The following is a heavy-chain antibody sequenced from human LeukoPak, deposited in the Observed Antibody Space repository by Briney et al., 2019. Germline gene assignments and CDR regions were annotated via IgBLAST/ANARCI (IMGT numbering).Heavy chain of an antibody. CDR1: GFTFSTYA. D-gene: IGHD4-17*01. V-gene: IGHV3-23*01. CDR2: ISGSGGST. Sequence: PGGSLRLSCAVSGFTFSTYAMSWVRQAPGKGLEWVSGISGSGGSTYYVDSVKGRFTISRDNSKNTPYLQMNSLRAEDTAVYYCAKHRENYADSSFDDYWGQGTLVAVSS. CDR3: AKHRENYADSSFDDY. J-gene: IGHJ4*02.